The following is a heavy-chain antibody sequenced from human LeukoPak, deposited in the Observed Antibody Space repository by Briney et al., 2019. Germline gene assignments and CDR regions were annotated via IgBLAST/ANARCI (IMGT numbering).Heavy chain of an antibody. Sequence: ASVKVSCKAPGYTFTGYYMHWVRQAPGQGLEWMGWINPNSGGTNYAQKFQGRVTMTRDTSISTAYMELSRLRSEDTAVYYCARGREYYDFWSGYYPNPQNYYYGMDVWGQGTTVTVSS. CDR3: ARGREYYDFWSGYYPNPQNYYYGMDV. CDR2: INPNSGGT. J-gene: IGHJ6*02. V-gene: IGHV1-2*02. D-gene: IGHD3-3*01. CDR1: GYTFTGYY.